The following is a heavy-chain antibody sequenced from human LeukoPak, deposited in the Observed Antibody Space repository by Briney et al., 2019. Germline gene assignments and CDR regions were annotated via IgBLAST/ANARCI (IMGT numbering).Heavy chain of an antibody. CDR1: GYTFTSYG. CDR2: ISAYNGNT. CDR3: ARDLGLLWFGEPFDY. D-gene: IGHD3-10*01. J-gene: IGHJ4*02. V-gene: IGHV1-18*04. Sequence: ASVKVSCKAPGYTFTSYGISWVRQAPGQGLEWMGWISAYNGNTNYAQKLQGRVTMTTDTSTSTAYMELRSLRSDDTAVYYCARDLGLLWFGEPFDYWGQGTLVTVSS.